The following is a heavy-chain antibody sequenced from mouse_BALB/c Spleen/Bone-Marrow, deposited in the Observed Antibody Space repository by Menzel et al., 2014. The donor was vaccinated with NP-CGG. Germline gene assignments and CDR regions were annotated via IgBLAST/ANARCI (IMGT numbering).Heavy chain of an antibody. V-gene: IGHV5-12*02. CDR1: GFTFSDYY. CDR2: ISNGGGST. D-gene: IGHD2-4*01. Sequence: EVMLVESGGGLVQPGGSLKLSCATSGFTFSDYYMYWVRQTPEKRLEWVAYISNGGGSTYYPDTVKGRFTISRDNAKNTLYRQMSRLKSEDTAMYYCARPTIYYDYDGYAMDYWGQGTSVTVSS. CDR3: ARPTIYYDYDGYAMDY. J-gene: IGHJ4*01.